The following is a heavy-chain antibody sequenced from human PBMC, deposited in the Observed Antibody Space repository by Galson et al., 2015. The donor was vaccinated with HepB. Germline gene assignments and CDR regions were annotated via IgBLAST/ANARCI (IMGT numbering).Heavy chain of an antibody. CDR3: ARGGIIWFGEFEYPNWYFDL. D-gene: IGHD3-10*01. J-gene: IGHJ2*01. Sequence: SLRLSCAASGFTFSSYSMNWVRQAPGKGLEWVSSISSSSSYIYYADSVKGRFTISRDNAKNSLYLQMNSLRAEDTAVYYCARGGIIWFGEFEYPNWYFDLWGRGTLVTVSS. CDR2: ISSSSSYI. V-gene: IGHV3-21*01. CDR1: GFTFSSYS.